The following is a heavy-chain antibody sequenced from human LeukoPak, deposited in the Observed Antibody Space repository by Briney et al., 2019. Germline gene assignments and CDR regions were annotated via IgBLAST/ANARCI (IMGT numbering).Heavy chain of an antibody. CDR1: GYTFTSYY. D-gene: IGHD4-17*01. CDR2: INPSGGST. CDR3: AKNLPYGDYGASQYGMDV. Sequence: ASVKVSCKASGYTFTSYYMHWVRQAPGQGLEWMGIINPSGGSTSYAQKFQGRVTMTRDTSTSTVYMELSSLRSEDTAVYYCAKNLPYGDYGASQYGMDVWGQGTTVTVSS. J-gene: IGHJ6*02. V-gene: IGHV1-46*01.